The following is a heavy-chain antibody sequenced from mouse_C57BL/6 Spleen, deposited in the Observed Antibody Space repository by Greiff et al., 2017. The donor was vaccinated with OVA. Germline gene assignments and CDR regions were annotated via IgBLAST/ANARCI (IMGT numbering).Heavy chain of an antibody. D-gene: IGHD2-2*01. V-gene: IGHV1-76*01. CDR2: IYPGSGNT. Sequence: QVQLKESGAELVRPGASVKLSCKASGYTFTDYYINWVKQRPGQGLEWIARIYPGSGNTYYNEKFKGKATLTAEKSSSTAYMQLSSLTSEDSAVYFCARMVTTLFDYWGQGTTLTVSS. J-gene: IGHJ2*01. CDR3: ARMVTTLFDY. CDR1: GYTFTDYY.